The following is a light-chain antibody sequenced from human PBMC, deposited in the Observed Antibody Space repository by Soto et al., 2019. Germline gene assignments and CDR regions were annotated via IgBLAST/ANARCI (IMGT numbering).Light chain of an antibody. J-gene: IGKJ5*01. CDR3: QQSDT. V-gene: IGKV3-20*01. CDR2: STY. CDR1: QSVSSTY. Sequence: IVLTKSPGTLSLSRGEGATLSFRASQSVSSTYVAWYQQKPGQATRLLIYSTYSRATGILDRFSGSGSETAFNFTTSRLVPEDFAVYYCQQSDTFGQGTRLEIK.